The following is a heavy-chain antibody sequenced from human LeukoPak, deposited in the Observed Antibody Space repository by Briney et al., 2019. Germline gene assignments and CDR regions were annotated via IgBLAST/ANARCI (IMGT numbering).Heavy chain of an antibody. CDR2: INPNSGAT. J-gene: IGHJ4*02. CDR3: ARGLTTVTFDC. V-gene: IGHV1-2*02. CDR1: GYTFTGSY. D-gene: IGHD4-17*01. Sequence: ASVKVSCKASGYTFTGSYLHWVRQAPGQGLEWMGWINPNSGATNFARQFHGRVTMTRDTSISTAYMELSRLRSDDTAVYRCARGLTTVTFDCWGQGTLVTVSS.